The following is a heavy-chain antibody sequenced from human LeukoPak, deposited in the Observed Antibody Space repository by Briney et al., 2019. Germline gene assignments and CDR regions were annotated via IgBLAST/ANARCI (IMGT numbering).Heavy chain of an antibody. Sequence: SETLSLTCTVSGGSVSSGSYYWSWIRQPPGKGLEWIGYIYYSGSTKYNPSLKSRVTISVDTSKNQFSLKLSSVTAADTAVYYCARAHGGIVATILAYWGQGTLVTVSS. CDR1: GGSVSSGSYY. V-gene: IGHV4-61*01. D-gene: IGHD5-12*01. CDR2: IYYSGST. J-gene: IGHJ4*02. CDR3: ARAHGGIVATILAY.